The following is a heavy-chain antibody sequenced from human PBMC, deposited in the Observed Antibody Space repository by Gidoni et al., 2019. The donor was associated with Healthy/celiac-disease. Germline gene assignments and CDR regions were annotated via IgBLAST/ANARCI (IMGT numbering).Heavy chain of an antibody. J-gene: IGHJ6*02. CDR3: ARDRVQVVGGYYYYYGMDV. V-gene: IGHV3-21*01. D-gene: IGHD2-8*02. CDR1: GFTFSSYS. Sequence: EVQLVESGGGLVKPGGSLRLSCAASGFTFSSYSMNWVRQAPGKGLAWVSSISSSSSYIYYADSVKGRFTISRDNAKNSLYLQMNSLRAEDTAVYYCARDRVQVVGGYYYYYGMDVWGQGTTVTVSS. CDR2: ISSSSSYI.